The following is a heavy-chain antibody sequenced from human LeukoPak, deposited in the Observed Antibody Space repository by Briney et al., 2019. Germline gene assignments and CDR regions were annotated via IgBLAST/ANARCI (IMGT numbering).Heavy chain of an antibody. CDR2: MHPTGDST. J-gene: IGHJ5*02. V-gene: IGHV1-46*01. CDR1: VYTFTKYY. D-gene: IGHD3-3*01. Sequence: ASVTVSCTASVYTFTKYYMNWVRQAPGQGLEWMGIMHPTGDSTNYAQKFQGRVTLTRDTSTGTFYMELSSLTSEDTAVYYCARHDFDLPMIYSFFVHWGQGTLVTVSS. CDR3: ARHDFDLPMIYSFFVH.